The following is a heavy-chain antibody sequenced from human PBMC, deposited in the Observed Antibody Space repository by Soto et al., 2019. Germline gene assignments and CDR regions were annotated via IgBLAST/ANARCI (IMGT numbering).Heavy chain of an antibody. CDR3: ARVYGWYFDY. CDR2: IYYSGST. J-gene: IGHJ4*02. D-gene: IGHD6-19*01. CDR1: GGSIRSYY. V-gene: IGHV4-59*01. Sequence: QVQLQESGPGLVKPSETLSLTCTVSGGSIRSYYWSWIRQPPGKGLEWIGYIYYSGSTNYNPSLKSRVTISVDTSKNQFSLKLSSVTAADTAVYYCARVYGWYFDYWGQGTLVTVSS.